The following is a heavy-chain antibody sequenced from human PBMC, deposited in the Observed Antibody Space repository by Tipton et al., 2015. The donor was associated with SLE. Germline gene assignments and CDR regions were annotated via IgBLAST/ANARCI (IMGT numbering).Heavy chain of an antibody. V-gene: IGHV4-34*01. D-gene: IGHD2/OR15-2a*01. CDR1: GGSFSGYY. CDR3: ARGLFYVGGGTIWFAP. J-gene: IGHJ5*02. CDR2: INHSGST. Sequence: TLSLTCAVYGGSFSGYYWSWIRQPPGKGLEWIGEINHSGSTNYNPSLKSRVTISVDTSKNQFSLKLSSVTAADTAVYYCARGLFYVGGGTIWFAPGGQATLAPASS.